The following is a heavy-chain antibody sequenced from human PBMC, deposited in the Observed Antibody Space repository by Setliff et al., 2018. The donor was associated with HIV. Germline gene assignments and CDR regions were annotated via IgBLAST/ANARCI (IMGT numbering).Heavy chain of an antibody. CDR1: GGSISSGGYY. D-gene: IGHD5-18*01. CDR3: ARDQGYSYGSGPFHS. CDR2: ISSSGST. J-gene: IGHJ3*02. Sequence: LSLTCTVSGGSISSGGYYWSWIRQHPGKGLEWIGSISSSGSTTYHPSLRSRVTVSAATSKNQFSLKLTSVTAADTAVYYCARDQGYSYGSGPFHSWGQGTMVPVSS. V-gene: IGHV4-39*07.